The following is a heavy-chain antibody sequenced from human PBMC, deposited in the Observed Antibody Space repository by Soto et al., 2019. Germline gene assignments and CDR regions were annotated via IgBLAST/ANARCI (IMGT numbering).Heavy chain of an antibody. CDR3: AKDSRTSNSGTYYFEY. Sequence: GGSLRLSCAASGFTFSSYGMHWVRQAPGKGLEWVAVISYDGSNKYYSDSVKGRFTISRDNSKNTLYLQMNSLRAEDTAVYFCAKDSRTSNSGTYYFEYWGQGTLVTVSS. CDR2: ISYDGSNK. CDR1: GFTFSSYG. J-gene: IGHJ4*02. D-gene: IGHD1-26*01. V-gene: IGHV3-30*18.